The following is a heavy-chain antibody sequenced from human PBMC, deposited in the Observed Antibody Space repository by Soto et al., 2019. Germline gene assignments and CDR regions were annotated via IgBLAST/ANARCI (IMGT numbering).Heavy chain of an antibody. CDR2: ISSEGSNK. Sequence: GGSVSLSCGSSRFTFINYAINRVLQAPSKRLERVAVISSEGSNKYYADFVRGRITISRDTSRYTLYLQMNNLRDEHRHRYYCARDLGNNYGSFAYWGQGALGTVS. V-gene: IGHV3-30-3*01. D-gene: IGHD4-17*01. CDR3: ARDLGNNYGSFAY. J-gene: IGHJ4*02. CDR1: RFTFINYA.